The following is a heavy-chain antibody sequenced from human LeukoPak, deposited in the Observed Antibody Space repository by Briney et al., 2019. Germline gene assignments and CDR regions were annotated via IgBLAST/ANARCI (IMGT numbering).Heavy chain of an antibody. CDR1: GGTFSSSA. CDR3: AGGYSSSWYYFDN. D-gene: IGHD6-13*01. Sequence: SVKVSCKASGGTFSSSAISWVRQAPGQGLEWMGGIIPIFGTANYAQKFQGRVSITADESTSTAYMELSSLRSEDTAVYYCAGGYSSSWYYFDNWGQGTLVTVSS. V-gene: IGHV1-69*13. CDR2: IIPIFGTA. J-gene: IGHJ4*02.